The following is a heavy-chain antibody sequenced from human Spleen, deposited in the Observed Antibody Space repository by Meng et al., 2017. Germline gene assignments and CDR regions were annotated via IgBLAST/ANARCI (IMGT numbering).Heavy chain of an antibody. CDR3: AGRYYGSGSYYTRGPFDP. J-gene: IGHJ5*02. CDR1: GYSFTSYW. D-gene: IGHD3-10*01. CDR2: IYPGDSDT. Sequence: KVSCKGSGYSFTSYWIGWVRQMPGKGLEWMGIIYPGDSDTRYSPSFQGQVTISADKSISTAYLQWSSLKASDTAMYYCAGRYYGSGSYYTRGPFDPWGQGTLVTVSS. V-gene: IGHV5-51*01.